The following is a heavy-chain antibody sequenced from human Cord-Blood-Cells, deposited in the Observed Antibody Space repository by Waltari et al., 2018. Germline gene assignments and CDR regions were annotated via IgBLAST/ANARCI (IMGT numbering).Heavy chain of an antibody. Sequence: QVQLVESGGGVVQPGRSLRLSCAASGFTFSSYGMHWVRQAPGKGLEWVAVIWYDGSNKYYADSVKGRFTISRDNSKNTLYLQMNSLRAEDTAVYYCAREKTRSSGHQAGDAFDIWGQGTMVTVSS. D-gene: IGHD6-19*01. CDR2: IWYDGSNK. V-gene: IGHV3-33*01. CDR3: AREKTRSSGHQAGDAFDI. J-gene: IGHJ3*02. CDR1: GFTFSSYG.